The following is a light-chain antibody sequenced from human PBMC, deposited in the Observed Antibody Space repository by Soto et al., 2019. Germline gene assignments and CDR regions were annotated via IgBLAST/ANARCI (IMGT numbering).Light chain of an antibody. J-gene: IGKJ1*01. CDR1: QTISSW. Sequence: DIQMTQSPSTLSASVGDRVTITCRASQTISSWLAWYQQKPGKAPKLLIYDASSLESGVLSRFSGRGSGTQFTLTISSLQPDDFATYYCQPYNSFSGTFGPGTKV. CDR2: DAS. V-gene: IGKV1-5*01. CDR3: QPYNSFSGT.